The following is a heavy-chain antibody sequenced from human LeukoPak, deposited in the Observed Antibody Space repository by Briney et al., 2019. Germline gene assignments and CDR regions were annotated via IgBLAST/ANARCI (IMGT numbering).Heavy chain of an antibody. Sequence: PGRSLRLSCAASGFTFDDYAMHWVRQAPGKGLEWVSGISWNSGSIGYADSVKGRFTISRDNAKNSLYLQMNSLRAEDTALYYCAKGDYYYDSSGSAFDIWGQGTMVTVSS. CDR1: GFTFDDYA. D-gene: IGHD3-22*01. CDR2: ISWNSGSI. CDR3: AKGDYYYDSSGSAFDI. J-gene: IGHJ3*02. V-gene: IGHV3-9*01.